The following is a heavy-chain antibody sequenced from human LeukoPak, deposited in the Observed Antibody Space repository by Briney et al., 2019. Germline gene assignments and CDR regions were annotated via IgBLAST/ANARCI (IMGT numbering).Heavy chain of an antibody. Sequence: ASVKVSCKASGYTFTGYYMHWVRPAPGQGLEWMGRINPNSGGTNYAQKFQGRVTMTRDTSISTAYMELSRLRSDDTAVYYCARERGRGRFDAFDIWGQGTMVTVSS. V-gene: IGHV1-2*06. CDR1: GYTFTGYY. CDR2: INPNSGGT. J-gene: IGHJ3*02. D-gene: IGHD1-26*01. CDR3: ARERGRGRFDAFDI.